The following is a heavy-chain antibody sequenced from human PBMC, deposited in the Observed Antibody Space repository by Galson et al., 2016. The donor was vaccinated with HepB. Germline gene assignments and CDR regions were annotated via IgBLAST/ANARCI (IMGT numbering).Heavy chain of an antibody. V-gene: IGHV3-21*01. CDR3: ARDIVVEPGAMDWFDP. Sequence: SLRLSCAASGFTFSTQSMNWVRQAPGKGLEWVSSITSTGRDISYADSVKGRFTISRDNSNNSLYLQMSTLRAEDTAVYYCARDIVVEPGAMDWFDPGGQGTLVTVSS. CDR2: ITSTGRDI. D-gene: IGHD2-2*01. J-gene: IGHJ5*02. CDR1: GFTFSTQS.